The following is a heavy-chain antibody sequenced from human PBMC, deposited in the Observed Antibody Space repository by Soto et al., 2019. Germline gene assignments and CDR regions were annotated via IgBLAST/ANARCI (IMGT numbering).Heavy chain of an antibody. CDR2: IYYSGST. J-gene: IGHJ3*02. Sequence: SETLSLTCTVSGGSISSGGYYWSWIRQHPGKGLEWIGYIYYSGSTYYNPSLKSRVTISVDTSKNQFSLKLSSVTAADTAVYYCARGDYGSGSYPAVGFDIWRQRTMVTVSS. V-gene: IGHV4-31*02. CDR1: GGSISSGGYY. D-gene: IGHD3-10*01. CDR3: ARGDYGSGSYPAVGFDI.